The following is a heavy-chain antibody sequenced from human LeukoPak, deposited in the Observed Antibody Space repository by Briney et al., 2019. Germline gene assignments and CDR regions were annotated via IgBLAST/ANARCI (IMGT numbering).Heavy chain of an antibody. J-gene: IGHJ4*02. Sequence: SVKVSCKASGGTFSSYAISWVRQAPGQGLEWMGRIIPILGIANYAQKFQGRVTMTTDTSTSTAYMELTSLRSDHTAVYYCARDGYHDSSRYYLQFAYWGQGTLVTVSS. D-gene: IGHD3-22*01. V-gene: IGHV1-69*04. CDR3: ARDGYHDSSRYYLQFAY. CDR1: GGTFSSYA. CDR2: IIPILGIA.